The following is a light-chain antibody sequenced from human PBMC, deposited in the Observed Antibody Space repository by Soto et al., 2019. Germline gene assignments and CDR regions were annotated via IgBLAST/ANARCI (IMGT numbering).Light chain of an antibody. CDR3: CSSGGSPTYV. CDR2: EVN. CDR1: SSDVGSYKL. V-gene: IGLV2-23*02. J-gene: IGLJ1*01. Sequence: QSVLTQPASVSASPGQSITISCTGTSSDVGSYKLVSWYQQHPGKAPKLMIFEVNKRPSGVSNRFSGSKSGNTASLTISGPKVEDEADYYCCSSGGSPTYVFGTGTKVTVL.